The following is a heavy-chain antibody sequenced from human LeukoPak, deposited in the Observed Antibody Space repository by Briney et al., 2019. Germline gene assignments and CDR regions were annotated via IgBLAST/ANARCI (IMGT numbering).Heavy chain of an antibody. D-gene: IGHD3-22*01. CDR1: GYTFTGYY. J-gene: IGHJ4*02. Sequence: GASVKISCKASGYTFTGYYMHWVRQAPGQGLEWMGWINLNSGGTNYAQKFQGRVTMTRDTSISTAYMELSRLRSDDTAVYYCAREPSPYYYDSSGYSDYWGQGTLVTVSS. V-gene: IGHV1-2*02. CDR2: INLNSGGT. CDR3: AREPSPYYYDSSGYSDY.